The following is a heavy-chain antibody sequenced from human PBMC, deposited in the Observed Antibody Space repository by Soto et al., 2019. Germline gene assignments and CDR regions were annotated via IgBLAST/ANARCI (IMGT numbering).Heavy chain of an antibody. V-gene: IGHV1-24*01. J-gene: IGHJ5*02. CDR3: ATGLGYYYDSSGYNNWFDP. D-gene: IGHD3-22*01. CDR1: GYTLTELS. Sequence: ASVKVSCKVSGYTLTELSMHWVRQAPGKGLEWMGGFDPEDGETIYAQKFQGRVTMTEDTSTDTAYMELSSLRSEDTAVYYCATGLGYYYDSSGYNNWFDPWGQGTLVTVSS. CDR2: FDPEDGET.